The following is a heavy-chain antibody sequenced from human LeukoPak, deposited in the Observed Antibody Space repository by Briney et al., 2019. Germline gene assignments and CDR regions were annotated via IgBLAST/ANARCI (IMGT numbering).Heavy chain of an antibody. V-gene: IGHV4-39*07. J-gene: IGHJ2*01. CDR1: GGSISSSSYY. Sequence: SETLSLTCTVSGGSISSSSYYWGWIRQPPGKGLEWIGSIYYSGSTYYNPSLKSRVTISVDTSKNQFSLKLSSVTAADTAVYYCARDVGRYTYGYRPTELYWYFDLWGRGTRVTVSS. CDR2: IYYSGST. CDR3: ARDVGRYTYGYRPTELYWYFDL. D-gene: IGHD5-18*01.